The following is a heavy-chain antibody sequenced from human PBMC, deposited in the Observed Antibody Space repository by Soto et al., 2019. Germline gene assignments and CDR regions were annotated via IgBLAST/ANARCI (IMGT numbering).Heavy chain of an antibody. CDR3: ARQQDDYWGGINWFDP. CDR1: GYTFTSHK. Sequence: QVQLVQSGAEVKKPGASVKVSCKASGYTFTSHKINWVRQATGQGLEWMGWMDPDSGKTAYVQKFQGRVTMTRNTSIGTAYMELNSQSSEDTAMYYCARQQDDYWGGINWFDPWGQGTLVNVSS. J-gene: IGHJ5*02. D-gene: IGHD3-3*01. CDR2: MDPDSGKT. V-gene: IGHV1-8*01.